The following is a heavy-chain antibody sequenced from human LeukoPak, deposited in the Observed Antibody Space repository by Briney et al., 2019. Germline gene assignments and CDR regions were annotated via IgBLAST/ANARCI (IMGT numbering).Heavy chain of an antibody. CDR1: GGSINSSSYY. CDR2: IFYSGNT. Sequence: SETLTLTCTVSGGSINSSSYYWGWIRQPPGKGLEWIGSIFYSGNTYDNPSLKSRVTISVDTSKNQFSLKLNSVTAADTAVYYCARHRSKWLQSSFDYWGQGTLVTVSS. D-gene: IGHD5-24*01. V-gene: IGHV4-39*01. CDR3: ARHRSKWLQSSFDY. J-gene: IGHJ4*02.